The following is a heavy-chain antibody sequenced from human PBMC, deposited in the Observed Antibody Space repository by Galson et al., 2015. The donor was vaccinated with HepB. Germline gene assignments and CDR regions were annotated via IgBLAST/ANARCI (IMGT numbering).Heavy chain of an antibody. D-gene: IGHD7-27*01. Sequence: QSGAEVKKPGESLRISCKGSGYSFTSYWISWVRQMPGKGLEWMGRIDPSDSYTNYSPSFQGHVTISADKSISTAYLQWSSLKASDTAMYYCARRFHWGSMTNWYFDLWGRGTLVTVSS. CDR3: ARRFHWGSMTNWYFDL. J-gene: IGHJ2*01. CDR2: IDPSDSYT. V-gene: IGHV5-10-1*01. CDR1: GYSFTSYW.